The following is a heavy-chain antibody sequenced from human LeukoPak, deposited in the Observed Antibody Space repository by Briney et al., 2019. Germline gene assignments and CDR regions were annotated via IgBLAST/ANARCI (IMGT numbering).Heavy chain of an antibody. Sequence: GGSLRLSCAASGFTFSTYWMHWVRQAPGKGLVWVSRINSDGSDTSYADSVKGRFTISRDNAKNTLYLQMNSLRAEDTAVYHCARGVSPLNYYFDYWGQGTLVTVSS. J-gene: IGHJ4*02. V-gene: IGHV3-74*01. D-gene: IGHD6-13*01. CDR2: INSDGSDT. CDR3: ARGVSPLNYYFDY. CDR1: GFTFSTYW.